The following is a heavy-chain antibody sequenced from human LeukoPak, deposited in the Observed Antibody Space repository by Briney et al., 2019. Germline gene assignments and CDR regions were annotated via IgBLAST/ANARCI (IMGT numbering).Heavy chain of an antibody. Sequence: GGSLRLSCAASGFTFSSYAMHWVRQAPGKGLEWVAVISYDGSNKYYADSVKGRFTISRDNSKNTLYLQMNSLRSDDTAVYYCARARQTSRSWSPPDYWGQGTLVTVSS. CDR2: ISYDGSNK. D-gene: IGHD1/OR15-1a*01. V-gene: IGHV3-30*04. CDR1: GFTFSSYA. CDR3: ARARQTSRSWSPPDY. J-gene: IGHJ4*02.